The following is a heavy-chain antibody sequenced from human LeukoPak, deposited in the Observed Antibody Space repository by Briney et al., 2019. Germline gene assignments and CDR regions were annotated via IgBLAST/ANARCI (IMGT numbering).Heavy chain of an antibody. CDR3: AVNSTRHTFDI. D-gene: IGHD5-24*01. CDR2: VYYSGST. V-gene: IGHV4-59*08. CDR1: GGSISTYY. Sequence: SETLSLTCTVSGGSISTYYWSWIRQSPGKGLEWIGSVYYSGSTNYNPSLKSRVSISVDTSKNQFSLESSSVTAADTAVYYCAVNSTRHTFDIWGQGTMVTVSS. J-gene: IGHJ3*02.